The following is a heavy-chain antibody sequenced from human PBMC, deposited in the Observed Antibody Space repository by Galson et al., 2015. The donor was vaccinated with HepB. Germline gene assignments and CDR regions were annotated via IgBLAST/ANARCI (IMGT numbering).Heavy chain of an antibody. CDR1: GFTFSSYA. V-gene: IGHV3-23*01. Sequence: SLRLSCAASGFTFSSYAMSWVRQAPGKGLEWVSAISGSGGSTYYADSVKGRFTISRDNSKNTLYLQMNSLRAEDTAVYYGAKPTWGPWELQLYPLFDYWGQGTLVTVSS. J-gene: IGHJ4*02. CDR2: ISGSGGST. D-gene: IGHD1-26*01. CDR3: AKPTWGPWELQLYPLFDY.